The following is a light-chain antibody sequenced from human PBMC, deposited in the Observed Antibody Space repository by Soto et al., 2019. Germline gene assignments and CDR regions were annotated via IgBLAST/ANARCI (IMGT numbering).Light chain of an antibody. CDR1: QSILTY. V-gene: IGKV3-11*01. J-gene: IGKJ3*01. CDR3: QQRSTWPPFT. CDR2: DAS. Sequence: DIVLTQSPATLSVSPGERATLSCRASQSILTYLAWYQQKPGQAPRLLIYDASNRATGVPARFTGSGSGTDFTLTISNVEPDDFAIYYCQQRSTWPPFTFGPGTRVDIK.